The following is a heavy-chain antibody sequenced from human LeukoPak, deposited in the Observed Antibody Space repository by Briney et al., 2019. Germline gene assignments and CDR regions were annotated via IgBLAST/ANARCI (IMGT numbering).Heavy chain of an antibody. CDR2: ISSSSSTI. Sequence: GGSLRLSCAASGFTFGSYSMNWVRQAPGKGLEWVSYISSSSSTIYYADSVKGRFTISRDNAKNSLYLQMNSLRAEDTAVYYCATFESTDYYYYMDVWGKGTTVTVSS. J-gene: IGHJ6*03. D-gene: IGHD3-16*01. V-gene: IGHV3-48*04. CDR1: GFTFGSYS. CDR3: ATFESTDYYYYMDV.